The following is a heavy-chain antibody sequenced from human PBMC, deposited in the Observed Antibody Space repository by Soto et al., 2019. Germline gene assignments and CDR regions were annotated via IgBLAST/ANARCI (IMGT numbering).Heavy chain of an antibody. CDR2: IYYSGST. Sequence: TLSLTCTVSGGSISSGGYYWSWFRQHPGKGLEWIGYIYYSGSTYYNPSLKSRVTISVDTSKNQFSLKLSSVTAVDTAVYYCAREAGSSAGLRWFDPWGQGTLVTVSS. CDR1: GGSISSGGYY. D-gene: IGHD6-6*01. V-gene: IGHV4-31*03. CDR3: AREAGSSAGLRWFDP. J-gene: IGHJ5*02.